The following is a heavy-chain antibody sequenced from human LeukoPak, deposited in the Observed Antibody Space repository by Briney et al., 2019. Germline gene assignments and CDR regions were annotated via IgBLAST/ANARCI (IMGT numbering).Heavy chain of an antibody. V-gene: IGHV3-66*01. CDR2: IYRDGSS. CDR1: GFTFSGYA. D-gene: IGHD3-9*01. J-gene: IGHJ4*02. CDR3: ARSFYDILIGYYQYFDY. Sequence: PGRSLRLSCAASGFTFSGYAMHWVRQAPGKGLEWVSVIYRDGSSYYAESVKGRFTISRDNSKNTLYIQMNSLRAEDTAVYYCARSFYDILIGYYQYFDYWGQGTLVTVSS.